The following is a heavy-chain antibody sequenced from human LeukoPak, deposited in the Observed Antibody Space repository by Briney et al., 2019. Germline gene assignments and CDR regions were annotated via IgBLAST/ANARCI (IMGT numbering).Heavy chain of an antibody. Sequence: SSETLSLTCTVSGGSVSSYYWSGIRQPPGKGLEWIGYIYYSGSTNYNPSLKSRVTISVDTSKNQFSLKLSSVTAADTAVYYCASYYYDSSGSLNDYWGQGTLVTVSS. D-gene: IGHD3-22*01. V-gene: IGHV4-59*02. CDR3: ASYYYDSSGSLNDY. CDR1: GGSVSSYY. CDR2: IYYSGST. J-gene: IGHJ4*02.